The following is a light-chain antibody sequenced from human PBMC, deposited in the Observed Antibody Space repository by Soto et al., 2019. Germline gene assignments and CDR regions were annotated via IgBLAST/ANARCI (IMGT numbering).Light chain of an antibody. V-gene: IGKV3-11*01. CDR2: DAS. J-gene: IGKJ2*02. CDR1: QGVSSY. CDR3: QQRSNWPST. Sequence: EIVLTQSPATLSLSPGERATLSCRASQGVSSYLAWYQQKPGQAPRLLIYDASNRATGIPARFSGSGSGTDFTLTTSSLEPEDFAVYYCQQRSNWPSTFGQGTKLEIK.